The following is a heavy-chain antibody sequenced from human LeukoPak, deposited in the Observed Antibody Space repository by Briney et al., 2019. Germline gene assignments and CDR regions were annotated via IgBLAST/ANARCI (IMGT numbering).Heavy chain of an antibody. V-gene: IGHV3-7*01. Sequence: PGGSLRLSCAASGFTFSNYWMSWVRQAPGKGLEWVANIKPDGSEKYYVDSVKGRFTISRDNAKNSLYLQMNSLRAEDTATYYCTREIMITSPGDYYYYGMDVWGQGTTVTVSS. CDR1: GFTFSNYW. D-gene: IGHD3-16*01. J-gene: IGHJ6*02. CDR3: TREIMITSPGDYYYYGMDV. CDR2: IKPDGSEK.